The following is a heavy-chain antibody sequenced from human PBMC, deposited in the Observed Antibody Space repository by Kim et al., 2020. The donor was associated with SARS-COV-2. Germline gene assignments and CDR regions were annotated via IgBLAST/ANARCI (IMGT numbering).Heavy chain of an antibody. CDR3: SRYCSGGSCKPDGGFDY. Sequence: KGRFTISRDNSKNTLYLQMNSLRAEDTAVYYCSRYCSGGSCKPDGGFDYWGQGTLVTVSS. V-gene: IGHV3-30*03. J-gene: IGHJ4*02. D-gene: IGHD2-15*01.